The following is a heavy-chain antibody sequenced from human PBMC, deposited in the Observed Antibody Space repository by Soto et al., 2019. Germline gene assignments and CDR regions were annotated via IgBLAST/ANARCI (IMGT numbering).Heavy chain of an antibody. CDR2: IYPGDSDT. CDR3: ARHSSSHPFDY. J-gene: IGHJ4*02. V-gene: IGHV5-51*01. CDR1: GYSSTSYW. D-gene: IGHD6-6*01. Sequence: GASMNTCSNAAGYSSTSYWIGWVRQMPGKGLEWMGIIYPGDSDTRYSPSFQGQVTISADKSISTAYLQWSSLKASDTAMYYCARHSSSHPFDYWGQGTLVTVSS.